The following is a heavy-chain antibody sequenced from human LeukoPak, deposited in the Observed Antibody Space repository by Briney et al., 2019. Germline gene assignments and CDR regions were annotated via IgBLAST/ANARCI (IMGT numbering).Heavy chain of an antibody. Sequence: GVSLRLSCAASGSTFTTYWMHWVRQAPGKGLEWVSRIKGDEMTTNYADSVEGRFTISRDNSKNTLFLQMNSLRTEDTGVYYCVKELYMDVWGKGTTVTVSS. V-gene: IGHV3-74*01. J-gene: IGHJ6*03. CDR1: GSTFTTYW. CDR2: IKGDEMTT. CDR3: VKELYMDV.